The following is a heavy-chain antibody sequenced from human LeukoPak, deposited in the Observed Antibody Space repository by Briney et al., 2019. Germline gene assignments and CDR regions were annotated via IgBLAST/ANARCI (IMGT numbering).Heavy chain of an antibody. CDR1: GGSISSYY. J-gene: IGHJ4*02. D-gene: IGHD6-6*01. CDR2: IYYSGST. Sequence: PSETLSLTCTVSGGSISSYYWSWIRQPPGKGLEWIGYIYYSGSTNYNPSLKSRVTISVGTSKNQFSLKLSSVTAADTAVYYCARTLSEYSSSSLGYWGQGTLVTVSS. CDR3: ARTLSEYSSSSLGY. V-gene: IGHV4-59*01.